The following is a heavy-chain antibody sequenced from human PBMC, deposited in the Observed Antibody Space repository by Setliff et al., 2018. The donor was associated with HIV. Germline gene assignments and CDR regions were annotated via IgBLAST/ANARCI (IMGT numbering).Heavy chain of an antibody. CDR3: ARRTNGYAALDY. V-gene: IGHV4-59*11. CDR2: IYYSGNS. J-gene: IGHJ4*02. Sequence: SETLSLTCAVSGGSISSHYWSWIRQPPGKGLEWIGYIYYSGNSNYNPSLKSRVTMSVDTSETQFSLRLSSVTAADTAVYFCARRTNGYAALDYWGQGTLVTVSS. D-gene: IGHD5-12*01. CDR1: GGSISSHY.